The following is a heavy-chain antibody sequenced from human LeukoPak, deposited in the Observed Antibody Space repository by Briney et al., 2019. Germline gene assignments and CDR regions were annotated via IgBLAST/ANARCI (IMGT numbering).Heavy chain of an antibody. Sequence: SETLSLTCTVSGGSISSGSYYWSWIRQPAGKGLEWIGRIYTSGSTNYNPSLKSRVTISVDTSKNQFSLKLSSVTAADTAVYYCAAGRRTYYYDSSGYYWFDPWGQGTLVTVSS. CDR2: IYTSGST. CDR1: GGSISSGSYY. J-gene: IGHJ5*02. D-gene: IGHD3-22*01. CDR3: AAGRRTYYYDSSGYYWFDP. V-gene: IGHV4-61*02.